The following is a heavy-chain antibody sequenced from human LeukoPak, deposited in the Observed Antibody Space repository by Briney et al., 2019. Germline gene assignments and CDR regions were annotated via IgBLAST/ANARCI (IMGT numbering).Heavy chain of an antibody. CDR1: GFTFISYA. CDR2: ISGSGGST. Sequence: GGSLRLSCAASGFTFISYAMSWVRQAPGKGLEWVSAISGSGGSTYYADSVKGRFTISRDNSKNTLYLQMNSLRAEDTAVYYCAKGGYCSSTSCYTVGSFDYWGQATLVTVSS. CDR3: AKGGYCSSTSCYTVGSFDY. D-gene: IGHD2-2*02. J-gene: IGHJ4*02. V-gene: IGHV3-23*01.